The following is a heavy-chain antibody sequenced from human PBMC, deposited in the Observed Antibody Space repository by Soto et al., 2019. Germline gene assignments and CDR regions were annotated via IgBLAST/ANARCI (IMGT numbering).Heavy chain of an antibody. CDR2: IFSSGST. J-gene: IGHJ4*02. CDR1: GGSINTFY. D-gene: IGHD5-12*01. V-gene: IGHV4-4*07. CDR3: AREGSYSAYNFAHGIQLWSFDF. Sequence: SETLSLTCPVSGGSINTFYWSWVRQPAGKGLEWIGRIFSSGSTSFNPSLESRVAMSVDTSKNHFSLNLSSVTAADMAVYYCAREGSYSAYNFAHGIQLWSFDFWGQGALVTVSS.